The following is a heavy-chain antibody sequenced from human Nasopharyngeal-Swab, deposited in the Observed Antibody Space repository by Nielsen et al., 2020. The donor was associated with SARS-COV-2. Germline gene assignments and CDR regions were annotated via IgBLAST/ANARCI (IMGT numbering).Heavy chain of an antibody. D-gene: IGHD1-26*01. CDR1: GFTFSSYG. Sequence: GESLKISRAASGFTFSSYGMHWVRQAPGKGLEWVAVISYDGSNKYYADSVKGRFTISRDNSKNTLYLQMNSLRAEDTAVYYCAKDFGGSQPRGNFDYWGQGTLVTVSS. CDR3: AKDFGGSQPRGNFDY. CDR2: ISYDGSNK. J-gene: IGHJ4*02. V-gene: IGHV3-30*18.